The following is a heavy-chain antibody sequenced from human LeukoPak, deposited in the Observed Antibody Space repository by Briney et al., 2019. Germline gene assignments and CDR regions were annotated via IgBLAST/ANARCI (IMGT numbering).Heavy chain of an antibody. CDR1: GFTFKNYE. Sequence: GGSLRLSCAVSGFTFKNYEMSWVRQAPGKGLEWVSYISDGGGTTHYADPVKGRFTISRDDAKNSLYLQMNNLRAEDTAIYYCARRLSVDYWGQGTLVTVSS. V-gene: IGHV3-48*03. CDR2: ISDGGGTT. J-gene: IGHJ4*02. CDR3: ARRLSVDY.